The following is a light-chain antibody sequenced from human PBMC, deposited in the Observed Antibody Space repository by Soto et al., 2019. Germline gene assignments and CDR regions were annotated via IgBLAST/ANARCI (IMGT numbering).Light chain of an antibody. CDR3: QQANSLPL. CDR2: PAS. Sequence: DLQMTQSPSSVSASVGDRVIMTCRASQGISTWLAWYQQKPGKAPKLLIYPASRLQSGVPARFSGSGSGTEFTLTITRLQPEDSATYYCQQANSLPLFGPGTKVEI. V-gene: IGKV1-12*01. CDR1: QGISTW. J-gene: IGKJ3*01.